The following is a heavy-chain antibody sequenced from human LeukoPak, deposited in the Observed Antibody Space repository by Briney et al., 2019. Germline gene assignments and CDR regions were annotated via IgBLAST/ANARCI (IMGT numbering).Heavy chain of an antibody. D-gene: IGHD6-19*01. CDR1: GFTFDSYW. CDR2: IKEDGSEK. J-gene: IGHJ5*02. Sequence: GGSLRLSCTTSGFTFDSYWMSWVRQAPGKGLEWVANIKEDGSEKYYVDSVKGRFTISRDNAKNSVYLQMNSLRAEDTAVYYCAKGYSNGYGAWGQGTLVTVSS. CDR3: AKGYSNGYGA. V-gene: IGHV3-7*05.